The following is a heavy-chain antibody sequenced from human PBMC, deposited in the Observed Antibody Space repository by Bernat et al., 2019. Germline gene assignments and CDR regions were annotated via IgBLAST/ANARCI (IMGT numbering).Heavy chain of an antibody. D-gene: IGHD4-17*01. CDR1: GLTFSSFW. V-gene: IGHV3-7*03. CDR2: IKQDGSEK. Sequence: DVQLVESGGGLVQPGGSLRLSCAASGLTFSSFWMIWVRQASGKGLEWVGNIKQDGSEKNYADSVKGRFTISRDNAKNSLYLQMNSLRAEDTAVYYCVRGNGEYYFDYWGQGTLVTVSS. CDR3: VRGNGEYYFDY. J-gene: IGHJ4*02.